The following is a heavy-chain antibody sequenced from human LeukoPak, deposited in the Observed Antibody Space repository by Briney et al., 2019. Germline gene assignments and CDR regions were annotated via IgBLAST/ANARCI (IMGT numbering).Heavy chain of an antibody. J-gene: IGHJ4*02. CDR2: MYYSGST. D-gene: IGHD1-1*01. CDR1: GGSISSSRYY. CDR3: ATVSDQLDY. V-gene: IGHV4-39*02. Sequence: SETLSLTCTVSGGSISSSRYYWGWIRQPPGKGLEWIGSMYYSGSTYYNPSLKSRVTISVDTSKNHFSLKLSSVTAADTAVYYCATVSDQLDYWGQGTLVTVSS.